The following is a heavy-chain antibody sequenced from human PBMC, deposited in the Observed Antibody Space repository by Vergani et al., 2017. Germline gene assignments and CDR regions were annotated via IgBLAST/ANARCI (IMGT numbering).Heavy chain of an antibody. CDR1: GYIFSNFW. V-gene: IGHV5-51*01. CDR3: ASRRTLQREFDI. J-gene: IGHJ4*02. CDR2: IFPDDSDT. Sequence: EKQLVQSGSETKKPGESLKISCQAFGYIFSNFWIGWVRQRPGRGLEWMGIIFPDDSDTRYSPSFQGQVTISADKSISTVYLQWNSLKASDTAMYYCASRRTLQREFDIWGQGTLVTVSS. D-gene: IGHD5-24*01.